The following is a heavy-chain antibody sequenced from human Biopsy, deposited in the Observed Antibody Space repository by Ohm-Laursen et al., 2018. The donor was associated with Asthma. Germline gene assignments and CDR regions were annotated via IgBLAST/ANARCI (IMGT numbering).Heavy chain of an antibody. J-gene: IGHJ4*02. Sequence: ASVKVSCKSLGGTFNTYVIGWGRQAPGQGLEWMGGINSVFGFTTYPQKFQDRVTITADDSTSTVYMELSSLRSEDTAVYYCARKAGSCISRTCYSLDFWGQGTLVTVSS. CDR1: GGTFNTYV. CDR3: ARKAGSCISRTCYSLDF. V-gene: IGHV1-69*13. D-gene: IGHD2-2*01. CDR2: INSVFGFT.